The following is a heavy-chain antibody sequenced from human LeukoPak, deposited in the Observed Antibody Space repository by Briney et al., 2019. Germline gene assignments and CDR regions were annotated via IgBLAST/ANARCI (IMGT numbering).Heavy chain of an antibody. V-gene: IGHV1-69*05. CDR2: IIPFFGTA. J-gene: IGHJ4*02. Sequence: SVKVSCKASGGTFISYAISWVRQAPGQGLEWMGGIIPFFGTANYAQKFQGRVTITTDESTSTAYMELSSLRSEDTAVYYCARDIGDYFDYWGQGTLVTVSS. D-gene: IGHD3-10*01. CDR1: GGTFISYA. CDR3: ARDIGDYFDY.